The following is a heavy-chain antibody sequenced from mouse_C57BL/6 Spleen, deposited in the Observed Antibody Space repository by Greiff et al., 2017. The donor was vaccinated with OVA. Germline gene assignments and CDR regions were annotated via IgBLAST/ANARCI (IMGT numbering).Heavy chain of an antibody. Sequence: VQLQQSGTVLARPGASVKMSCKTSGYTFTSYWMHWVKQRPGQGLEWIGAIYPGNSDTSYNQKFKGKAKLTAVTSASTAYMELSSLTNEDSAVYYCTRGNDYDPWFAYWGQGTLVTVSA. CDR2: IYPGNSDT. CDR1: GYTFTSYW. J-gene: IGHJ3*01. D-gene: IGHD2-4*01. V-gene: IGHV1-5*01. CDR3: TRGNDYDPWFAY.